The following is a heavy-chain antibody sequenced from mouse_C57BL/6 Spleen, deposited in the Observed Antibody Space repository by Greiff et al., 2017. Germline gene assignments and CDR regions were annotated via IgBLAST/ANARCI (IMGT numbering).Heavy chain of an antibody. CDR3: SRGGDAMDY. CDR2: IDPSASYT. CDR1: GYTFTSYW. J-gene: IGHJ4*01. V-gene: IGHV1-69*01. Sequence: QVQLQQPGAELVMPGASVKLSCKASGYTFTSYWMPWVKQRPGQGLEWIGEIDPSASYTNYNQTFKGMSTLTVEKSSSTAYMQLSSLTSDDSAVYYCSRGGDAMDYWGQGTSVTVSS.